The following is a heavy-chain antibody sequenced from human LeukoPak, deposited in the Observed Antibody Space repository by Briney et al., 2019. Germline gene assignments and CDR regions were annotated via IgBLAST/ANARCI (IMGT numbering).Heavy chain of an antibody. CDR3: ARQHMYYDFWSGYYWFDP. CDR1: GGSISSSSYY. D-gene: IGHD3-3*01. CDR2: IYYSGST. Sequence: SETLSLTCTVSGGSISSSSYYWGWLRQPPGKGLEWIGSIYYSGSTYYNPSLKSRVTISVDTSKNQFSLKLSSVTAADTAVYYCARQHMYYDFWSGYYWFDPWGQGTLVTVSS. J-gene: IGHJ5*02. V-gene: IGHV4-39*01.